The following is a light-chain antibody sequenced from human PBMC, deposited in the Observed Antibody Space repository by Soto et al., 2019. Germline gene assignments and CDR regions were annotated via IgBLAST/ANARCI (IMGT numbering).Light chain of an antibody. J-gene: IGLJ1*01. Sequence: QSVLTQPPSVSAAPGQKVTISCSGTDSNIGKNYVSWYQQFPGTVPKVVIYDNNNRPSGIPDRFSGSKSGTSATLGITGLQTGDEADYYCGTWDSSLSAVVFGAGTKVTVL. CDR1: DSNIGKNY. CDR2: DNN. V-gene: IGLV1-51*01. CDR3: GTWDSSLSAVV.